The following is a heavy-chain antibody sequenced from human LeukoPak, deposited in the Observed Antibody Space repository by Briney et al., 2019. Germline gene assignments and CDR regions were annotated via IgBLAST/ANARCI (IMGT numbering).Heavy chain of an antibody. CDR2: IYYSGST. V-gene: IGHV4-59*01. J-gene: IGHJ4*02. Sequence: SETLSLTCTVSGGSISSCYWSWIRQPPGKGLEWIGYIYYSGSTNYNPSLKSRVTISVDTSKNQFSLKLSSVTAADTAVYYCARARNYDFWSGYRDWGQGTLVTVSS. CDR1: GGSISSCY. D-gene: IGHD3-3*01. CDR3: ARARNYDFWSGYRD.